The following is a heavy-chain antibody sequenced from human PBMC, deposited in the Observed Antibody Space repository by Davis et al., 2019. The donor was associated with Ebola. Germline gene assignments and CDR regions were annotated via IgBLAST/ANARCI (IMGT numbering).Heavy chain of an antibody. J-gene: IGHJ6*02. D-gene: IGHD6-6*01. Sequence: PGGSLRLSCAASGFTFDDYAMHWVRQAPGKGLEWVSGISWNSGSIGYADSVKGRFTISRDNAKNSLYLQMNSLRAEDTALYYCAKDSSSSFHYYYGMDVWGQGTTVTVSS. CDR1: GFTFDDYA. CDR3: AKDSSSSFHYYYGMDV. V-gene: IGHV3-9*01. CDR2: ISWNSGSI.